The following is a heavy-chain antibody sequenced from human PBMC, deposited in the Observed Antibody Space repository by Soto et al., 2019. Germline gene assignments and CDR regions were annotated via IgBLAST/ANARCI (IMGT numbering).Heavy chain of an antibody. CDR3: AKVRKPSDFWSGYYSDYNYFGMDV. D-gene: IGHD3-3*01. CDR2: ISGSGGTT. J-gene: IGHJ6*02. Sequence: GGSLRPSCAGAGFDVRNYAMGWVRQASGKGLEWVSVISGSGGTTYYADSVKGRLTISRDNSRDTLYLQINSLRAEDTAVYYCAKVRKPSDFWSGYYSDYNYFGMDVWGQGTTVTVSS. CDR1: GFDVRNYA. V-gene: IGHV3-23*01.